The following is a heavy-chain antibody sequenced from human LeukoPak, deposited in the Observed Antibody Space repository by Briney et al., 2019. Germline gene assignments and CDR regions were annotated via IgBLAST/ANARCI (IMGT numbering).Heavy chain of an antibody. CDR1: GFTFSSYA. D-gene: IGHD3-10*01. Sequence: GGSLRLSCAASGFTFSSYAMSWVRQAPGKGLEWVSVIYSGGSTYYADSVKGRFTISRDNSKNTLYLQMNSLRAEDTAVYYCARVNYYGSGSYENWFDPWGQGTLVTVSS. J-gene: IGHJ5*02. V-gene: IGHV3-53*01. CDR2: IYSGGST. CDR3: ARVNYYGSGSYENWFDP.